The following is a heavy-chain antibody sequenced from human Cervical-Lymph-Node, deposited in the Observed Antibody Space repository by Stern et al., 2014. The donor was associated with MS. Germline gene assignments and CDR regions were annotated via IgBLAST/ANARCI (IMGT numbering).Heavy chain of an antibody. CDR1: GGSISSSSYY. V-gene: IGHV4-39*01. Sequence: VQLEESGPGLVKPSETLSLTCTVSGGSISSSSYYWGWIRQPPGKGLEWIGSIYYSGSTYYNPSLKSRVTISVDTSKNHFPLKLSSVTAADTAVYYCARHGSTVMFLDYWGQGTLVTVSS. CDR3: ARHGSTVMFLDY. CDR2: IYYSGST. D-gene: IGHD4-17*01. J-gene: IGHJ4*02.